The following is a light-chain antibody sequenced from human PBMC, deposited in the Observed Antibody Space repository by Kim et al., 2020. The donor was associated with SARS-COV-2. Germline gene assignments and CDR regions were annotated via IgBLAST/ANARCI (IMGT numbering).Light chain of an antibody. Sequence: DIQMTQSPSSLSASVGDRVTITCRTSQCISSHLNWYHQKPGRAPKLLIYAASTLQGGVPSRFSGSGSETDFTLTISSLQPEDFGTYFCQQSYITPFTFGPGTKVDIK. CDR1: QCISSH. CDR2: AAS. V-gene: IGKV1-39*01. CDR3: QQSYITPFT. J-gene: IGKJ3*01.